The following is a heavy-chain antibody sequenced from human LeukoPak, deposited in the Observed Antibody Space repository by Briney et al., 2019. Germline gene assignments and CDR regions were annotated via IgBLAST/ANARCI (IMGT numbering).Heavy chain of an antibody. D-gene: IGHD1-26*01. J-gene: IGHJ4*02. CDR3: ARDWRHLSGSYYLID. CDR1: GYTFTSYY. Sequence: ASVKVSCKASGYTFTSYYMHWVRQAPGQGLEWMGIINPSGGSTSYAQKFQGRVTMTRDTSTSTAYMELSSLRSEDTAVYYCARDWRHLSGSYYLIDWGQGTLVTVSS. V-gene: IGHV1-46*01. CDR2: INPSGGST.